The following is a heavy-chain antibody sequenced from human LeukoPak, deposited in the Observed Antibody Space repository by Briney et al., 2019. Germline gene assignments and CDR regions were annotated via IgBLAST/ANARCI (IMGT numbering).Heavy chain of an antibody. D-gene: IGHD3-10*01. V-gene: IGHV4-59*01. CDR2: IYYSGST. CDR3: ARATKLLWFGELLEKGSYYFDY. J-gene: IGHJ4*02. CDR1: GGSISSYY. Sequence: SETLSLTCTVSGGSISSYYWSWIRQPPGKGLEWIGYIYYSGSTNYNPSLKSRVTISVDTSKNHFSLKLSSVTAADTAVYYYARATKLLWFGELLEKGSYYFDYWGQGTLVTVSS.